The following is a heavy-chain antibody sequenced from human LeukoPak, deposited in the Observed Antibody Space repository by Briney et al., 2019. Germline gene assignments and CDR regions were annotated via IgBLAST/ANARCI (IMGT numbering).Heavy chain of an antibody. V-gene: IGHV3-74*01. D-gene: IGHD5-24*01. CDR1: GFAFSNYW. Sequence: GGSLRLSCAASGFAFSNYWMHWVRQVPGKGLVWVSRITRDGSGANYADSVKGRFTISRDNARSTLYLQMNSLRAEDTAVYYCTRDGDGYNFDYWGQGALVIVSS. CDR2: ITRDGSGA. J-gene: IGHJ4*02. CDR3: TRDGDGYNFDY.